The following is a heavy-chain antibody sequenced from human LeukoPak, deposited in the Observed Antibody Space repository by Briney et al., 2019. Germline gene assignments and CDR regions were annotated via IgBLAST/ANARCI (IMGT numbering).Heavy chain of an antibody. CDR2: ISSSSDYI. CDR3: ARLYSRVGPFGY. CDR1: GFTFNNYI. D-gene: IGHD5-18*01. V-gene: IGHV3-21*01. J-gene: IGHJ4*02. Sequence: GGSLRLSCAASGFTFNNYIMNWVRQAPGKGLEWVSSISSSSDYIYYADSVKGRFTISRDNAKNSLYLQMNSLRAEDMAVYYCARLYSRVGPFGYWGQGTLVTVSS.